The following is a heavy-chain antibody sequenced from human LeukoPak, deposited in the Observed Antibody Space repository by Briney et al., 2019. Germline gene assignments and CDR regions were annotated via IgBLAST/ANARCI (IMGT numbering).Heavy chain of an antibody. J-gene: IGHJ4*02. CDR1: GYTFTSYD. V-gene: IGHV1-8*03. Sequence: ASVKVSCKASGYTFTSYDINWVRQATGQGLEWMGWMNPNSGNTGYAQKFQGRVTITRNTSISTAYMELSSLRSEDTAVYYCARALYYYGSGSYGYYFDYWGQGTLVTVSS. CDR2: MNPNSGNT. CDR3: ARALYYYGSGSYGYYFDY. D-gene: IGHD3-10*01.